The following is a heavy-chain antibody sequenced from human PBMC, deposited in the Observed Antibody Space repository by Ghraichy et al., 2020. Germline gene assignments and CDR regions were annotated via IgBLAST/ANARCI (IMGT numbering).Heavy chain of an antibody. V-gene: IGHV5-51*01. CDR1: GYSFTSYW. Sequence: GESLNISCKGSGYSFTSYWIGWVRQMPGKGLEWMGIIYPGDSDTRYSPSFQGQVTISADKSISTAYLQWSSLKASDTAMYYCARGDSSSWSFRYYYGMDVWGQGTTVTVSS. CDR3: ARGDSSSWSFRYYYGMDV. CDR2: IYPGDSDT. D-gene: IGHD6-13*01. J-gene: IGHJ6*02.